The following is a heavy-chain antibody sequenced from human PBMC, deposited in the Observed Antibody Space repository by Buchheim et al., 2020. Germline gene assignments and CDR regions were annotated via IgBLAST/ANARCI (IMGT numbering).Heavy chain of an antibody. CDR1: GFTFSSYA. D-gene: IGHD3-22*01. V-gene: IGHV3-30*04. CDR2: ISYDGSNK. J-gene: IGHJ6*02. CDR3: ARGQSYYDSSGYYYRNYGMDV. Sequence: QVQLVESGGGVVQPGRSLRLSCAASGFTFSSYAMHWVRQAPGKGLEWVAVISYDGSNKYYADSVKGRFTISRDNSKNTLYLQMNSLRAEDTAVYYCARGQSYYDSSGYYYRNYGMDVWGQGTT.